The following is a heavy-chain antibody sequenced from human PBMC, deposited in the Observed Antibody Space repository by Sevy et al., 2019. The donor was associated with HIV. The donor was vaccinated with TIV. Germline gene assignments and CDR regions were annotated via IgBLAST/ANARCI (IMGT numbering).Heavy chain of an antibody. CDR3: ARDSGAPQNWFDP. D-gene: IGHD1-26*01. CDR2: IDYSGAT. V-gene: IGHV4-59*01. Sequence: SETLSLTCTVSGGSIISYWSWIRQLPGRGLEWIGYIDYSGATNYDPSLKSRVTISLDTSKNQFSLNLSSVTAADTAVYYYARDSGAPQNWFDPWGQGTLVTVSS. CDR1: GGSIISY. J-gene: IGHJ5*02.